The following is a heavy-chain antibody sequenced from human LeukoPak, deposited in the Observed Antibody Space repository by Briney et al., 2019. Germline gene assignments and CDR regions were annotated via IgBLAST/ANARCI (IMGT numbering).Heavy chain of an antibody. J-gene: IGHJ4*02. Sequence: PGGSLRLSCAASGFTFSSYAMSWVRQAPGKGLEWVSAISGSGGSTYYADSVKGRFTISRDNSKNTLYLQMNSLRAEDTAAYYCAKAVDYGDYFDYWGQGTLVTVSS. CDR2: ISGSGGST. CDR3: AKAVDYGDYFDY. V-gene: IGHV3-23*01. D-gene: IGHD4-17*01. CDR1: GFTFSSYA.